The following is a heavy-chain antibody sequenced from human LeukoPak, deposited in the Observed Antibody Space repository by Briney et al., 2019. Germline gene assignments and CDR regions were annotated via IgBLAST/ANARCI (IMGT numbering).Heavy chain of an antibody. CDR2: IIPILGIA. CDR1: GGTFSSYT. V-gene: IGHV1-69*02. D-gene: IGHD4-11*01. Sequence: SVKVSCKASGGTFSSYTISWVRQAPGQGLEWMGRIIPILGIANYAQKFQGRVTITADKSTSTAYMERSSLRSEDTAVYYCASRSSVIREDYWGQGTLVTVSS. CDR3: ASRSSVIREDY. J-gene: IGHJ4*02.